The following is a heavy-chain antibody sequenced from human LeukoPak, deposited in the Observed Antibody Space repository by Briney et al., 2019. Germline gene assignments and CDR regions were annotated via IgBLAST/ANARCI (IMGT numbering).Heavy chain of an antibody. D-gene: IGHD4-11*01. CDR3: ARGSYGNYDS. CDR1: GFTFSSYA. CDR2: ISYDGSNK. Sequence: PGRSLRLSCAASGFTFSSYAMHWVRQAPGKGLEWVAVISYDGSNKYYADSVKGRFTISRDNSKNTLYLQMNSLRGEDAAVYYCARGSYGNYDSWGQGTLVSVFS. J-gene: IGHJ5*01. V-gene: IGHV3-30-3*01.